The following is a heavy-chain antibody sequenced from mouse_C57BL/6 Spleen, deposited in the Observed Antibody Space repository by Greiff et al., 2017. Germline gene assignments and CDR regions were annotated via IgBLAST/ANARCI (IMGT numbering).Heavy chain of an antibody. CDR3: ARNYYDYPYYFDY. Sequence: EVQLQQSGPELVKPGASVKISCKASGYTFTDYYMNWVKQSHGKSLEWIGDINPNNGGTSYNQKFKGKATLTVDKSSSTAYMELRSLTSEDSAVYYCARNYYDYPYYFDYWGQGTTLTVSS. CDR1: GYTFTDYY. V-gene: IGHV1-26*01. J-gene: IGHJ2*01. D-gene: IGHD2-4*01. CDR2: INPNNGGT.